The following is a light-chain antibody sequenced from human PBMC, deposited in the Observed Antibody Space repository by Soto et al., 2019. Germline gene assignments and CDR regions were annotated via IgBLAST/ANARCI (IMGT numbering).Light chain of an antibody. J-gene: IGKJ2*01. CDR2: AAS. CDR3: QQSYSAPYT. Sequence: DIQMTQSPSSLSASVGDRVTITCRASQSIYSSLNWYHQKPGKAPKLLIYAASNLQSGVPSRFSGSGSGTDFTLTISSLQCADFATYYCQQSYSAPYTFGQGTKLEI. V-gene: IGKV1-39*01. CDR1: QSIYSS.